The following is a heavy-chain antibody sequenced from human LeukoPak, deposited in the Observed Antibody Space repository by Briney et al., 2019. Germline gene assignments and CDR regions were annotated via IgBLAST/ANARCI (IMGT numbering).Heavy chain of an antibody. Sequence: SVRVSCKASGGTFSSYAISWVRQAPGQGLGWMGRIIPILGIANYAQKFQGRVTITADKSTSTAYMELSSLRSEGTAVYYCARRTDIVVVPAASFYGMDVWGQGTTVTVSS. CDR1: GGTFSSYA. CDR2: IIPILGIA. CDR3: ARRTDIVVVPAASFYGMDV. J-gene: IGHJ6*02. V-gene: IGHV1-69*04. D-gene: IGHD2-2*01.